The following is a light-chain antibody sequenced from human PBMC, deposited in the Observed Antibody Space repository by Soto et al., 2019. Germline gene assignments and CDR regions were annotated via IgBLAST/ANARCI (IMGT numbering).Light chain of an antibody. CDR2: GAS. CDR3: QQYGSPLT. Sequence: EIVLTQSPGTLSLYPGERATLSCRASQSVSSSYLAWYQQKPGQAPRLLIYGASSRATGIPDRFSGSGSGTDFTLTISRLEPEDCAVYYCQQYGSPLTFGGGTKV. J-gene: IGKJ4*01. CDR1: QSVSSSY. V-gene: IGKV3-20*01.